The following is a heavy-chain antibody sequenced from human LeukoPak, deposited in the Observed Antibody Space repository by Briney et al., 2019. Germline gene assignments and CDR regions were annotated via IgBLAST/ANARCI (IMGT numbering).Heavy chain of an antibody. D-gene: IGHD3-16*01. CDR3: ASSRDLYLDAFTSYWYFDV. J-gene: IGHJ2*01. CDR2: INDSGHG. Sequence: SETLSLTCAVYGASFRAYYWSWIRQAPGKGLEWIGEINDSGHGRYNASLKSRVTMSVDTSKNQLSLKLKSVTAADTAVYYCASSRDLYLDAFTSYWYFDVWGRGSLVTVSS. CDR1: GASFRAYY. V-gene: IGHV4-34*01.